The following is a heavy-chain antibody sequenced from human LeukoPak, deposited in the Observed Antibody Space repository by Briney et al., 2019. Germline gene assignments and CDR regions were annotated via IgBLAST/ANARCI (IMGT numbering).Heavy chain of an antibody. CDR3: ARGMGYSYGHPQGAFDI. CDR2: MSAYNGKT. CDR1: GYSFTRYG. V-gene: IGHV1-18*01. D-gene: IGHD5-18*01. Sequence: ASVSVSCTASGYSFTRYGFNWGRQAPGQGLEWMGWMSAYNGKTNYAHSLQGRVTLTADTSTSTAYMELRSLRSQDTAVSYFARGMGYSYGHPQGAFDIWVQGTMVTVPS. J-gene: IGHJ3*02.